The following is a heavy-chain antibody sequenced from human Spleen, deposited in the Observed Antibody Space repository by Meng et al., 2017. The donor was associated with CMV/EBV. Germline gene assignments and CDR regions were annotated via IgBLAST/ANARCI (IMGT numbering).Heavy chain of an antibody. CDR2: ISTKNGNT. V-gene: IGHV1-18*01. J-gene: IGHJ6*02. D-gene: IGHD6-19*01. CDR3: PRFLVRPQSSGWYTISDYYYGMDV. Sequence: ASVKVSCKASGYTFTNYGISWVRQAPGQGLEWMGWISTKNGNTDYAQQFQGRVTMTTDTSTNTDSMEMRSLRSDDTAVYYCPRFLVRPQSSGWYTISDYYYGMDVWGQGTTVTVSS. CDR1: GYTFTNYG.